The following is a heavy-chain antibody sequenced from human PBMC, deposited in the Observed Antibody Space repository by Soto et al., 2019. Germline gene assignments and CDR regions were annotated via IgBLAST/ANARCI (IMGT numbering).Heavy chain of an antibody. CDR2: IYYSGST. D-gene: IGHD3-22*01. Sequence: SETLSLTCTVSGGSISSSSYYWGWIRQPPGKGLEWIGSIYYSGSTYYNPSLKSRVTISVDTSKNQFSLKLSSVTAADTAVYYCARWGPWWYSSGYYQDVDYWGQGTLVTVSS. J-gene: IGHJ4*02. CDR1: GGSISSSSYY. V-gene: IGHV4-39*01. CDR3: ARWGPWWYSSGYYQDVDY.